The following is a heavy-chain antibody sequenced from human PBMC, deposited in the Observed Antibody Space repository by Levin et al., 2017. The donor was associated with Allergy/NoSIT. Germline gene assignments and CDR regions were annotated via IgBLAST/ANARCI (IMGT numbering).Heavy chain of an antibody. Sequence: SCAASGFTFSSYAMSWVRQAPGKGLEWVSAISGSGGSTYYADSVKGRFTISRDNSKNTLYLQMNSLRAEDTAVYYCAKHIVVVTAIFDAFDIWGQGTMVTVSS. CDR1: GFTFSSYA. CDR2: ISGSGGST. J-gene: IGHJ3*02. V-gene: IGHV3-23*01. D-gene: IGHD2-21*02. CDR3: AKHIVVVTAIFDAFDI.